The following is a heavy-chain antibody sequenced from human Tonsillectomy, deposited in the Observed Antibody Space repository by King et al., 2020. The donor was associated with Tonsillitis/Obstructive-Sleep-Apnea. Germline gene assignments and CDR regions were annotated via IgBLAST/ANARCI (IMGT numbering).Heavy chain of an antibody. J-gene: IGHJ4*02. CDR2: IKSKTDGGTT. Sequence: VQLVESGGGLVKSGGSLRLSCAASGFTFSNAWMNWVRQAPGKGLEWVGRIKSKTDGGTTDYAAPVKGRFTISRDDSKNTLYLQMNSLKTEDTAVYYCTTPYDTSGYYYNGEYYFDYWGQGTLVTVSS. V-gene: IGHV3-15*07. D-gene: IGHD3-22*01. CDR1: GFTFSNAW. CDR3: TTPYDTSGYYYNGEYYFDY.